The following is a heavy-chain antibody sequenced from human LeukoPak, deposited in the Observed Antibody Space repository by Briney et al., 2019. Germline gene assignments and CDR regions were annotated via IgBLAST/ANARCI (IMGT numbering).Heavy chain of an antibody. Sequence: SETLSLTCAVYGGSFSGYYWSWIRQPPGKGLEWIGEINHSGSTNYNTSLKSRVTISVDTSKKQFSLKLSSVTDADTAVYYCASRAYSYGNWGQGTLVTVSS. D-gene: IGHD5-18*01. CDR3: ASRAYSYGN. V-gene: IGHV4-34*01. J-gene: IGHJ4*02. CDR2: INHSGST. CDR1: GGSFSGYY.